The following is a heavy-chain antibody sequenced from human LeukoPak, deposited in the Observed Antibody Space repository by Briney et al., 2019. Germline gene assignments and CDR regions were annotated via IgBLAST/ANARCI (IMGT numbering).Heavy chain of an antibody. CDR2: ISGSGGST. Sequence: PGGSLRLSCAASGFTFSSYAMSWVRQAPGKGLEWVSSISGSGGSTYYADSVKGRFTISRDNSKNTLYLQMNSLRGEDTAVYYCAKDLEGTIADYFDYWGQGTLVTVSS. CDR1: GFTFSSYA. D-gene: IGHD1-7*01. CDR3: AKDLEGTIADYFDY. V-gene: IGHV3-23*01. J-gene: IGHJ4*02.